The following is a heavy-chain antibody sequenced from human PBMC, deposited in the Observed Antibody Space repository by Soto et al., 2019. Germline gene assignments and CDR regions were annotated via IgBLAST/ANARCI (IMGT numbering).Heavy chain of an antibody. CDR1: GGTFSSYA. CDR3: ARVGYGGAINYYYYYMDV. V-gene: IGHV1-69*05. D-gene: IGHD4-17*01. Sequence: AASVKVSCKASGGTFSSYAISWVRQAPGQGLEWMGGIIPIFGTTGYAQKFQGRVTMTTNTSISTAYMELSSLRSEDTAVYYCARVGYGGAINYYYYYMDVWGKGTTVTVSS. CDR2: IIPIFGTT. J-gene: IGHJ6*03.